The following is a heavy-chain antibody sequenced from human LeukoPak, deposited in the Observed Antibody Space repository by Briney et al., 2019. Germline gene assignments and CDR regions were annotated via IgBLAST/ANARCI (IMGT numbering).Heavy chain of an antibody. V-gene: IGHV3-7*01. CDR1: GLRFCNPY. J-gene: IGHJ4*02. Sequence: GSLRLSCTAFGLRFCNPYMTRIRQAPRQGLGWGANLNEEGRNKWPFGFVKGRFTFSRDNARNSMYLQMHSLRVEDTAVYYCTRVIVAVPGYFDYFDFRGQGVLVTVSS. CDR3: TRVIVAVPGYFDYFDF. CDR2: LNEEGRNK. D-gene: IGHD6-19*01.